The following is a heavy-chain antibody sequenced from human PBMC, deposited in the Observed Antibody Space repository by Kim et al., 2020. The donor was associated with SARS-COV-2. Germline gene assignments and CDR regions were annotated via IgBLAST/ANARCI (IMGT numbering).Heavy chain of an antibody. CDR1: GGSVSSGSYY. V-gene: IGHV4-61*01. CDR3: ARERGNWNEFDY. D-gene: IGHD1-1*01. Sequence: SETLSLTRTVSGGSVSSGSYYWSWIRQPPGKGLEWIGYIYYSGSTNYNPSLKSRVTISVDTSKNQFSLKLSSVTAADTAVYYCARERGNWNEFDYWGQGTLVTVSS. J-gene: IGHJ4*02. CDR2: IYYSGST.